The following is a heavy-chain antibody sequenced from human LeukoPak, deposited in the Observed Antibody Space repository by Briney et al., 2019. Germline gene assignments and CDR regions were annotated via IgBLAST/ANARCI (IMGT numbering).Heavy chain of an antibody. CDR3: ARDGGYSGFDADC. D-gene: IGHD5-12*01. CDR1: GFTFRTYS. Sequence: GGSLRLSCAASGFTFRTYSMKWVRQAPGKGLEWVSYISDSSAMYYADSVRGRFTIYRENDKNSLFLQMNSLRAEDTAVYYCARDGGYSGFDADCWGQGTLVTVSS. V-gene: IGHV3-48*01. J-gene: IGHJ4*02. CDR2: ISDSSAM.